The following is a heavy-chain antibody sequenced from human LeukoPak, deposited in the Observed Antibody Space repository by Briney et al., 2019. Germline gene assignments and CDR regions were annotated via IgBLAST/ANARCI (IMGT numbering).Heavy chain of an antibody. CDR3: ARGYCSSTSCYPDEY. Sequence: PGGSLRLSCAASGFMFSTYDMHWVRQATGKRLEWVSSISIAGDTYYPGSVKDRFTISRESANNSLYLQMNNVRAGDTAVYYCARGYCSSTSCYPDEYWGQGTLVTVSS. D-gene: IGHD2-2*01. V-gene: IGHV3-13*01. CDR1: GFMFSTYD. CDR2: ISIAGDT. J-gene: IGHJ4*02.